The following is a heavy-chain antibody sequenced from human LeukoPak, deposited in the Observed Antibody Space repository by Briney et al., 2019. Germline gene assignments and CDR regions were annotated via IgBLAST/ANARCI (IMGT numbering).Heavy chain of an antibody. J-gene: IGHJ6*03. CDR3: AREVGESYYYYYYMDV. CDR1: GFTFDDYG. Sequence: RGSLRLSCAASGFTFDDYGMSWVRQAPGKGLEWVSAINWNVGSTGYADSLKGRFTISRDNAKNYLYMQMNSLRAEDTALYHCAREVGESYYYYYYMDVWGKGTTVTISS. D-gene: IGHD3-10*01. V-gene: IGHV3-20*01. CDR2: INWNVGST.